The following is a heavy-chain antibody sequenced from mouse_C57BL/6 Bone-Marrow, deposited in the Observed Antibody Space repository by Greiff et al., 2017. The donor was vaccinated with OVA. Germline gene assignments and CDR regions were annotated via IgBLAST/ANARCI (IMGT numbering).Heavy chain of an antibody. CDR2: IWSGGST. CDR3: ARRARGWFAY. V-gene: IGHV2-2*01. CDR1: GFSLTSYG. J-gene: IGHJ3*01. Sequence: QVQLKESGPGLVQPSQSLSITCTVSGFSLTSYGVHWVRQSPGKGLEWLGVIWSGGSTDYNVAFISGLSISKDNSKSQVFFKMNSLQADDTAIYYCARRARGWFAYWGQGTLVTVSA.